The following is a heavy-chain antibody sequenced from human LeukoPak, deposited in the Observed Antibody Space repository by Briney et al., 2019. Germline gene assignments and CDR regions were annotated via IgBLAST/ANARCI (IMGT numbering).Heavy chain of an antibody. Sequence: SETLSLTCTVSGGSISSYYWSWIRQPPGKGLEWIGYIYYSGSTNYNPSLKSRVTISVDTSKNQFSLKLSSVTAADTAVYYCARGREGYSYGWGYYYYYMDVWGKGATVTVSS. J-gene: IGHJ6*03. CDR2: IYYSGST. V-gene: IGHV4-59*01. CDR1: GGSISSYY. CDR3: ARGREGYSYGWGYYYYYMDV. D-gene: IGHD5-18*01.